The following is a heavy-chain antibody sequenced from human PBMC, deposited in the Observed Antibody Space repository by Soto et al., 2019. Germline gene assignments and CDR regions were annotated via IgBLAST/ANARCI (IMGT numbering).Heavy chain of an antibody. D-gene: IGHD2-15*01. Sequence: QVQLVQSGAEVKKPGSSLKDSCKASGCTFSSYAISWVRQAPGQGLEWMGGIIPSFGTANYAQKFQGRVTITADESTSTADMELGSLRSEDTAVYYCARTVVAATPGYFGYWGQGNLVTVSS. CDR2: IIPSFGTA. CDR3: ARTVVAATPGYFGY. J-gene: IGHJ4*02. V-gene: IGHV1-69*01. CDR1: GCTFSSYA.